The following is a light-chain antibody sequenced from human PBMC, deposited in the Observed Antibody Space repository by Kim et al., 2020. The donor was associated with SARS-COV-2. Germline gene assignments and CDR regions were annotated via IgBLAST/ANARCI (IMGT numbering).Light chain of an antibody. CDR2: EVN. Sequence: GTNSCHRTSSDVGDYNSVYWYQQHPSKAPKLMIYEVNKRPSGVPDRFSGSKSGNTASLTVSGLQAEDEADYYCSSYTGSNTPYVFGTGTKVTVL. CDR3: SSYTGSNTPYV. V-gene: IGLV2-8*01. CDR1: SSDVGDYNS. J-gene: IGLJ1*01.